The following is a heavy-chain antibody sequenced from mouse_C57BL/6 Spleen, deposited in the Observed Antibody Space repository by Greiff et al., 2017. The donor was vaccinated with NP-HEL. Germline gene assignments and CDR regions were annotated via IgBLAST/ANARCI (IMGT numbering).Heavy chain of an antibody. J-gene: IGHJ2*01. Sequence: VQLQQPGAELVKPGASVKLSCKASGYTFTSYWMQWVKQRPGQGLEWIGEIDPSDSYTNYNQKFKGKATLTVDTSSSTAYMQLSSLTSEDSAVYYCARGGTTGDDYWGQGTTLTVSS. CDR3: ARGGTTGDDY. CDR2: IDPSDSYT. D-gene: IGHD1-1*01. V-gene: IGHV1-50*01. CDR1: GYTFTSYW.